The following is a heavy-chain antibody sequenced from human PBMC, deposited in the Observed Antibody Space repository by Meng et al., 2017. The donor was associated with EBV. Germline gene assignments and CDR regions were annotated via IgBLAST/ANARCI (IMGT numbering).Heavy chain of an antibody. J-gene: IGHJ4*02. CDR3: TRMSSPLDY. Sequence: VARWEFGGGLVRSGGCLQLALAASGFTFSGSAMHWVRQASAKGLEWVGRIRSKAKSYATAYAASVKGRFTISRDDSKNTAYLQMNSLKTEDTAVYYCTRMSSPLDYWGQGTLVTVSS. V-gene: IGHV3-73*02. CDR2: IRSKAKSYAT. CDR1: GFTFSGSA. D-gene: IGHD2-2*01.